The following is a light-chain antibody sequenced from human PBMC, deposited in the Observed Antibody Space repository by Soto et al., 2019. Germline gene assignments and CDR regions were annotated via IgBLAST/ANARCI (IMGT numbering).Light chain of an antibody. J-gene: IGLJ1*01. Sequence: QSALTQPASVSGSPGQSITISCTGTSSDVGGYNYVSWYQQYPVKAPKLMIYEVTHRPSGVSNRSSGSKSGNTASLTISGLQAADEANYYCSSYRSTSVYVFGTGTKLTVL. CDR3: SSYRSTSVYV. V-gene: IGLV2-14*01. CDR1: SSDVGGYNY. CDR2: EVT.